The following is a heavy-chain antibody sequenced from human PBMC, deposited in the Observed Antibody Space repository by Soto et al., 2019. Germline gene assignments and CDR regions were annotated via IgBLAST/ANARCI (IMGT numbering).Heavy chain of an antibody. CDR2: FDPEDGET. CDR3: ATVPIFSYYDSRQLRY. CDR1: GYTLTELS. V-gene: IGHV1-24*01. Sequence: ASVKVSCKVSGYTLTELSMHWVRQAPGKGLEWMGGFDPEDGETIYAQKFQGRVTMTEDTSTDTAYMELSSLRSEDTAVYYCATVPIFSYYDSRQLRYWGQGTLVTV. J-gene: IGHJ4*02. D-gene: IGHD3-22*01.